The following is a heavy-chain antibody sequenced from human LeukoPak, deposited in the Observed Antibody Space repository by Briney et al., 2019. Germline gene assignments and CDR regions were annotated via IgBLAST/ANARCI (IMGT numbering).Heavy chain of an antibody. J-gene: IGHJ4*02. V-gene: IGHV3-21*01. CDR1: GFTFSSYS. D-gene: IGHD1-26*01. CDR3: AKDEVGGHFEY. Sequence: PGGSLRLSCAASGFTFSSYSMNWVRQAPGKGLEWVSSISSSSGYIYYADSVKGRFTISRDNAKNSLYLQMNSLRAEDTAVYYCAKDEVGGHFEYWGQGTLVTVSS. CDR2: ISSSSGYI.